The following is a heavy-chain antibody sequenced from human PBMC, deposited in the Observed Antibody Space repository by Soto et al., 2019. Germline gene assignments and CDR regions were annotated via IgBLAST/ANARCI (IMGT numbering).Heavy chain of an antibody. CDR1: GGTFSSYA. CDR2: IIPIFGTA. D-gene: IGHD6-13*01. CDR3: ARVTAAAGTRGWAWDY. J-gene: IGHJ4*02. V-gene: IGHV1-69*01. Sequence: QVQLVQSGAEVKKPGSSVKVSCKASGGTFSSYAISWVRQAPGQGLEWMGGIIPIFGTANYAQKFKGRVTITADESTSTAYMELSSLRSEDTAVYYCARVTAAAGTRGWAWDYWGQGTLVTVSS.